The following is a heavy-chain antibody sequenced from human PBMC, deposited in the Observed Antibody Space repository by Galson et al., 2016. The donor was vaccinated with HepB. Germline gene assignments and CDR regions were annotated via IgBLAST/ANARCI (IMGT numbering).Heavy chain of an antibody. CDR1: GFRFTTSW. J-gene: IGHJ4*02. CDR2: IKQDGSET. CDR3: VTHRGWRFDY. V-gene: IGHV3-7*01. Sequence: SLRLSCAVSGFRFTTSWMSWARQAPGKGLEWVANIKQDGSETYYVDSVKGRFTISRDNAKASLYLHMNSLRAEDTAVYYCVTHRGWRFDYWGQGTLVTVSS. D-gene: IGHD2-15*01.